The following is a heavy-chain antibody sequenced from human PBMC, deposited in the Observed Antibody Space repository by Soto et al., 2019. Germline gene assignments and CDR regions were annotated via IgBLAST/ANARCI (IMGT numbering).Heavy chain of an antibody. CDR1: GFTINCCS. Sequence: GGSLRLSCVASGFTINCCSMHWVRQAPGKGLEWLSATSRSGSSTYYADSVKGRFTISRDNSKNAQYLQMNSLRVEDTAVYYCAKDYWVSYWGQGTLVTVSS. D-gene: IGHD6-13*01. V-gene: IGHV3-23*01. CDR3: AKDYWVSY. CDR2: TSRSGSST. J-gene: IGHJ4*02.